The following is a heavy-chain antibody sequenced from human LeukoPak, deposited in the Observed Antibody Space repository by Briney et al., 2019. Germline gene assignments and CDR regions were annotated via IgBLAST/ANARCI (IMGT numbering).Heavy chain of an antibody. D-gene: IGHD1-26*01. J-gene: IGHJ6*03. Sequence: GGSLRLSCAASGFTFSSYNMNWVRQAPGKGLEWVSSITSSSSYIYYADSVKGRFTISRDNAKNSLYLQMDSLRVEDTAEYYCARDPYSGNYGAYYYMDVWGKGTTVTVSS. CDR2: ITSSSSYI. CDR3: ARDPYSGNYGAYYYMDV. V-gene: IGHV3-21*06. CDR1: GFTFSSYN.